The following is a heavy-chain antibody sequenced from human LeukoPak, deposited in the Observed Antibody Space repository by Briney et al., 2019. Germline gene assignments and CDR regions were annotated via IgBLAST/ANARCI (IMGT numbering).Heavy chain of an antibody. CDR2: INWSGVST. CDR1: GFTFDDYA. Sequence: PGGSLRLSCAASGFTFDDYAMSWVRQAPGKGLEWVSGINWSGVSTGYADSVKGRFTISRDNTKNPLFLQMNSLRAEDTAFYYCAKGKDTLNPYWYFDVWGRGTLVTASS. V-gene: IGHV3-20*04. CDR3: AKGKDTLNPYWYFDV. D-gene: IGHD2-15*01. J-gene: IGHJ2*01.